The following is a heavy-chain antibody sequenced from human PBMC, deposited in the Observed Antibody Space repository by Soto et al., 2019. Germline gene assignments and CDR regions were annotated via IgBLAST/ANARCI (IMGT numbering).Heavy chain of an antibody. CDR1: GFTFSSYA. CDR3: ARDSGAAGGFDF. D-gene: IGHD6-13*01. V-gene: IGHV3-30-3*01. Sequence: GGSLRLSCAASGFTFSSYAMHWVRQAPGKGLEWVSVISYDGSNKYYADSLKGGFTISGDNSMNTLYLQMNSLRAEDTAVYYCARDSGAAGGFDFWGQGPLVTVSS. CDR2: ISYDGSNK. J-gene: IGHJ4*02.